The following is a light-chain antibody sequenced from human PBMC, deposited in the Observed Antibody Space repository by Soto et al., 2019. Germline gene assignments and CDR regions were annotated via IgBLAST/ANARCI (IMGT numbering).Light chain of an antibody. CDR2: DAS. CDR1: QSFSGTY. CDR3: QQHANWPLT. V-gene: IGKV3-11*01. Sequence: EIVLTQSPGTLSLSPGERATLSCRTSQSFSGTYLAWYQQKPGQAPRLLIYDASNRATGIPARFSGSGSGTDFTLTISSLEPEDFAVYYCQQHANWPLTFGGGTKVDIK. J-gene: IGKJ4*01.